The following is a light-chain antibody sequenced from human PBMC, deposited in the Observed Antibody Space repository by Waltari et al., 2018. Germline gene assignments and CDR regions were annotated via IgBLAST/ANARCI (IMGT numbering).Light chain of an antibody. J-gene: IGKJ1*01. V-gene: IGKV2-28*01. Sequence: DIVMTQSPLSLPVTPGEPASISCRSSQSLLHSNGYNYLDWYLQKPGQSPQLLIYLGSYRASGVPDRISGSSSCTDFTLQISRVEAEDVGVTYCMQALQTPRAFGQGTKVEIK. CDR3: MQALQTPRA. CDR1: QSLLHSNGYNY. CDR2: LGS.